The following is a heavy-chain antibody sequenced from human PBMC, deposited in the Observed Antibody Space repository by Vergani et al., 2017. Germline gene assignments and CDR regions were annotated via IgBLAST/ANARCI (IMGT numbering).Heavy chain of an antibody. J-gene: IGHJ3*02. D-gene: IGHD5-24*01. CDR3: ARVYRKMATIRARKASNAFDI. CDR1: GGSISSSSYY. CDR2: IYYSGST. Sequence: QLQLQESGPGLVKPSETLSLTCTVSGGSISSSSYYWGWIRQPPGKGLEWIGSIYYSGSTYYNPSLKSRVTISVDTSKNQFSLKLSSVTAADTAVYYCARVYRKMATIRARKASNAFDIWGQGTMVTVSS. V-gene: IGHV4-39*01.